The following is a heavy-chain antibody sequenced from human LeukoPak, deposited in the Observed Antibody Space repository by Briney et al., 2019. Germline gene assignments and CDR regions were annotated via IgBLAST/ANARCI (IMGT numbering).Heavy chain of an antibody. D-gene: IGHD3-10*01. CDR2: IHPAIGRA. CDR3: ARGVLGGFFDY. J-gene: IGHJ4*02. Sequence: ASVKVSCKAAGYTFTNYYLHWVRQAPGQGLEWMGIIHPAIGRADYAERFQGRVTMSWDTSTSTVYLELRSLREENTGMYYCARGVLGGFFDYGGQEPLVTVPS. CDR1: GYTFTNYY. V-gene: IGHV1-46*01.